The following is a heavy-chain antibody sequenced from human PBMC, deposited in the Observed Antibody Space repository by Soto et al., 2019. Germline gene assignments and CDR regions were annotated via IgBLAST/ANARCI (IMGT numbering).Heavy chain of an antibody. CDR2: IYDSGST. Sequence: PSETLSLTCTVSGGSISNYYWSWVRQPPGKGLEWIGYIYDSGSTNYNPSLKSRVTISVDTSKNQFSLRLTSVTAADTAAYYCAAATRYWGQGTLVTVS. D-gene: IGHD2-15*01. J-gene: IGHJ4*02. CDR1: GGSISNYY. CDR3: AAATRY. V-gene: IGHV4-59*01.